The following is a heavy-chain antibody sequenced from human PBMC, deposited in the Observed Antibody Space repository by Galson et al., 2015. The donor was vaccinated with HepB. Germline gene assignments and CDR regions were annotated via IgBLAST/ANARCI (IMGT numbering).Heavy chain of an antibody. V-gene: IGHV4-34*01. CDR2: INDSENT. J-gene: IGHJ4*02. CDR3: ARYDFWSGYLDY. D-gene: IGHD3-3*01. Sequence: LTCVVSGGSLSGYYWSWIRQTPEKGLEWIGEINDSENTNYNPSLKSRVTISVDASKNQFSLKLNSVTAADTAVYYCARYDFWSGYLDYWGQGTLVTVSS. CDR1: GGSLSGYY.